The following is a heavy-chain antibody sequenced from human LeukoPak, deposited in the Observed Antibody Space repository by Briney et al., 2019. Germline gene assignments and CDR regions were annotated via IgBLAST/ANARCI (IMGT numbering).Heavy chain of an antibody. CDR2: IYTAGNT. J-gene: IGHJ4*02. V-gene: IGHV3-66*01. Sequence: GGSLRLSCAASGFIVSHKYMAWVRQAPGRGLEWLSIIYTAGNTVSAESVKGRFIISRDDSRNTVHLQMNSLRDDDTAVYYCVRDSRPGGPMGLYHNFDNWGQGTLVTVSS. CDR1: GFIVSHKY. D-gene: IGHD3-16*01. CDR3: VRDSRPGGPMGLYHNFDN.